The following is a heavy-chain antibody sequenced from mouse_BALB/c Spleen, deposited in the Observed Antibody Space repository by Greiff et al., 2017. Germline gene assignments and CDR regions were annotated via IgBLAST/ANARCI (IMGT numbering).Heavy chain of an antibody. CDR1: GFNIKDTY. Sequence: EVQLQQSGAELVKPGASVKLSCTASGFNIKDTYMHWVKQRPEQGLEWIGRIDPANGNTKYDPKFQGKATITADTSSNTAYLQLSSLTSEDTAVYYCARGVYYGNYEDAYWGQGTLVTVSA. CDR2: IDPANGNT. J-gene: IGHJ3*01. CDR3: ARGVYYGNYEDAY. D-gene: IGHD2-1*01. V-gene: IGHV14-3*02.